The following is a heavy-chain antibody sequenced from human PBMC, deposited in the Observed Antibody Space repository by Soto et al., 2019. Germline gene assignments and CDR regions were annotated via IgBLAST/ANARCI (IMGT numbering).Heavy chain of an antibody. D-gene: IGHD3-10*01. CDR1: GFTFNNYA. V-gene: IGHV3-23*01. CDR2: ISGGGDTT. Sequence: EVQLLESGGGLVQPGGSLRLSCAASGFTFNNYAMTWVRQAPGKGLAWVSAISGGGDTTSYADSVKGRFTVSRDGSKNTLYLQMSSLRAEDTALYYCAKGRGGSGSLTPRVDCWGQGTLVTVSS. J-gene: IGHJ4*02. CDR3: AKGRGGSGSLTPRVDC.